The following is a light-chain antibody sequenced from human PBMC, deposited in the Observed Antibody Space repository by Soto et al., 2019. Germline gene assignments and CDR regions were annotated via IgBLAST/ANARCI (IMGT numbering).Light chain of an antibody. J-gene: IGLJ1*01. Sequence: QSALTQPPSASRSPGQSVTISCTGTSGDVGGYDYVSWYQQHPGKAPKLMIYEVTKRPLGVPDRFSRSKSGNTASLTVSGLQAEDEADYYCSSYAGSDTPAVFGTGPKATVL. CDR2: EVT. V-gene: IGLV2-8*01. CDR3: SSYAGSDTPAV. CDR1: SGDVGGYDY.